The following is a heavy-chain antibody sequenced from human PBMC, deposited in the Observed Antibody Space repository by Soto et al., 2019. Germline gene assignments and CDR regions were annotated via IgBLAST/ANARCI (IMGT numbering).Heavy chain of an antibody. J-gene: IGHJ6*02. D-gene: IGHD3-9*01. CDR1: GYTFTSYY. CDR3: AMIYDILTGPPILGMDV. Sequence: ASVKVSCKASGYTFTSYYMHWVRQAPGQGLEWMGIINPSGGSTSYAQKFQGRVTMTRDTSTSTVYMELSSLRSEDTAVYYCAMIYDILTGPPILGMDVWGQGTTVTVS. CDR2: INPSGGST. V-gene: IGHV1-46*01.